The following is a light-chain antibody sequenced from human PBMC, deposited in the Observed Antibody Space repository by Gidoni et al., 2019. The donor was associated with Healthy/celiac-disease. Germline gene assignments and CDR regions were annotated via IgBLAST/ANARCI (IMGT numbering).Light chain of an antibody. CDR2: AAS. Sequence: DIQMTQSPSSLSASVGDRVTITCRASQSISSYLNWYQQKPGKAPKLLIYAASSLQSGVPSRFSGSGSGTDFTLTISSLQPEDFATYYCQQSYSTTVYTFGQGNKLEIK. CDR3: QQSYSTTVYT. V-gene: IGKV1-39*01. CDR1: QSISSY. J-gene: IGKJ2*01.